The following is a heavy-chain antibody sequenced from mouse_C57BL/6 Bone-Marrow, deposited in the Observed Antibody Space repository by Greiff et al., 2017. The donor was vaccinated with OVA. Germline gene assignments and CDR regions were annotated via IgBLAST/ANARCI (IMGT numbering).Heavy chain of an antibody. CDR2: IHPSDSDT. V-gene: IGHV1-74*01. Sequence: QVQLQQSGAELVKPGASVKVSCKASGYTFTSYWMHWVKQRPGQGLEWIGRIHPSDSDTNYNQKFKGKSTLTVDKSSSTAYMQFSSLTSEDSAVYYCAIERSYDGYSPFAYWGQGTLVTVSA. CDR1: GYTFTSYW. CDR3: AIERSYDGYSPFAY. D-gene: IGHD2-3*01. J-gene: IGHJ3*01.